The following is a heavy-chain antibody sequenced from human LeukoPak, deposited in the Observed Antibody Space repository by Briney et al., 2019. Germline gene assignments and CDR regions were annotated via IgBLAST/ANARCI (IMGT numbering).Heavy chain of an antibody. Sequence: GASVKVSCRASGYTFTSYGISWVRQAPGQGLEWMGWISAYNGNTNYAQKLQGRVTMTTDTSTSTAYMELRSLRSDDTAVYYCAREGYGDLYGWFDPWGQGTLVTVSS. CDR3: AREGYGDLYGWFDP. D-gene: IGHD4-17*01. J-gene: IGHJ5*02. CDR1: GYTFTSYG. CDR2: ISAYNGNT. V-gene: IGHV1-18*01.